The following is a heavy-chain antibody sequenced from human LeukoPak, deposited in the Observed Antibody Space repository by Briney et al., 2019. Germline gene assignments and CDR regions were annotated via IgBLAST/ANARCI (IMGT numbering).Heavy chain of an antibody. D-gene: IGHD5-24*01. CDR2: ISSSGSTI. Sequence: GGSLRLSCAASGFTFSSYEMNWVRQAPGTGLEWVSYISSSGSTIYYADSVKGRFTISRDNAKNSLYLQMNSLRAEDTAVYYCARGLDGAKDRKRFDYWGQGTLVTVSS. CDR3: ARGLDGAKDRKRFDY. CDR1: GFTFSSYE. J-gene: IGHJ4*02. V-gene: IGHV3-48*03.